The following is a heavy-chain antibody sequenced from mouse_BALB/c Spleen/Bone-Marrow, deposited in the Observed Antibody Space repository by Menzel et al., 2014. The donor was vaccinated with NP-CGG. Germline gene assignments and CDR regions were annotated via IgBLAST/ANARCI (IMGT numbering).Heavy chain of an antibody. CDR1: GFSLTGYG. D-gene: IGHD2-4*01. J-gene: IGHJ4*01. CDR3: ARDSFLITRALDY. CDR2: IWGDGST. V-gene: IGHV2-6-7*01. Sequence: VKLVESGPGLVAPSQSLSITCTVSGFSLTGYGVSWARQSPGKGLEWPGMIWGDGSTDYNSALKSRLSISKDNSKSQVFLKMNSLQTDDTARYYCARDSFLITRALDYWGQGTSVTVSS.